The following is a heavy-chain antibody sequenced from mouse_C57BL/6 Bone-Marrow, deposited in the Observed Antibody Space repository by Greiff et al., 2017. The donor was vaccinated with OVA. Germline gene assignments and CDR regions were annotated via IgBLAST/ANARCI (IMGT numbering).Heavy chain of an antibody. CDR1: GYTFTSYW. J-gene: IGHJ4*01. CDR2: IDPSDSYT. V-gene: IGHV1-59*01. CDR3: ARSPLLRYAMDD. D-gene: IGHD1-2*01. Sequence: QVQLQQPGAELVRPGTSVKLSCKASGYTFTSYWMHWVKQRPGQGLEWIGVIDPSDSYTNYNQKFKGKATLTVDTSSSTAYMQLSSLTSEDSAVYYCARSPLLRYAMDDWGQGTSVTVSS.